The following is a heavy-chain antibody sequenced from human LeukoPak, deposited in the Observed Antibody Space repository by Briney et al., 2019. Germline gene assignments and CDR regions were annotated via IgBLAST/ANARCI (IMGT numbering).Heavy chain of an antibody. CDR2: IIPIFGTA. CDR1: GGTFSSYA. D-gene: IGHD4-11*01. CDR3: ERVSYDYSNYVSLDY. Sequence: ASVKVSCKASGGTFSSYAISWVRQAPGQGLEWMGGIIPIFGTANYAQKFQGRVTITADESTSTAYMELSSLRSEDTAVYYCERVSYDYSNYVSLDYWGQGTLVTVSS. J-gene: IGHJ4*02. V-gene: IGHV1-69*01.